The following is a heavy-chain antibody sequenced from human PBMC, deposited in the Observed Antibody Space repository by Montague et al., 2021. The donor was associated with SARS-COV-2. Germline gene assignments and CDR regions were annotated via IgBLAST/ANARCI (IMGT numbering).Heavy chain of an antibody. Sequence: PALVKPTQTLTLTCTFSGFSLTTRGVGVGWIRQPPGKALEWLALIYWDDDKRYSPSLKSRLTITKDTSKNQVVLTMTDMDPVDTATYFCAHRATLTTCLDSWGQGTLVTISP. CDR1: GFSLTTRGVG. CDR3: AHRATLTTCLDS. J-gene: IGHJ4*02. V-gene: IGHV2-5*02. CDR2: IYWDDDK. D-gene: IGHD4-17*01.